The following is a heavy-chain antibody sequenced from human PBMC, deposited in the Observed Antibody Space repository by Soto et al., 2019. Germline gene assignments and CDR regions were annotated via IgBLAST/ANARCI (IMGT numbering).Heavy chain of an antibody. Sequence: SETLSLTCDVSGDSISSGGYSWNWIRRPPGKGLEWIGNIYQSGTTDYNPSLKSRVTISVDRSKNQFSLKLNSVTAADTAVYYCARDNRSGYYFDYWGQGTLVTVSS. J-gene: IGHJ4*02. CDR3: ARDNRSGYYFDY. D-gene: IGHD3-22*01. CDR2: IYQSGTT. CDR1: GDSISSGGYS. V-gene: IGHV4-30-2*01.